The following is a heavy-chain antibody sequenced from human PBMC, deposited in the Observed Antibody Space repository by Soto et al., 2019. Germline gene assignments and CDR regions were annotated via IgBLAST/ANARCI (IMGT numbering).Heavy chain of an antibody. V-gene: IGHV3-33*01. J-gene: IGHJ6*02. CDR2: IWFDGIKE. Sequence: GESLRLSCAVTGFDFTTYAMHWVRQTPDKGLEWVAIIWFDGIKEFYAESVRGRFTISIDTSKNTVFLQMNNVRAEDTALYYCTRATFDVWGQGTTVTVSS. CDR3: TRATFDV. CDR1: GFDFTTYA.